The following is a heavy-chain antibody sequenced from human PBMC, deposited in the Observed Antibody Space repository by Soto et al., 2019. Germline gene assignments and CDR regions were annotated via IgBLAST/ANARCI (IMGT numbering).Heavy chain of an antibody. Sequence: QVQLQESGPGLVKPSETLSLICAVSGGSISNFYWTWVRQPPGKGLECIGYIDDTGKSNYNPSLRSRFIISVDKSQNHVSLRLSSVTAADTAVYYCARVALNYADNSAMFDPWGQGTLVTVSS. J-gene: IGHJ5*02. CDR1: GGSISNFY. CDR2: IDDTGKS. D-gene: IGHD4-17*01. CDR3: ARVALNYADNSAMFDP. V-gene: IGHV4-59*01.